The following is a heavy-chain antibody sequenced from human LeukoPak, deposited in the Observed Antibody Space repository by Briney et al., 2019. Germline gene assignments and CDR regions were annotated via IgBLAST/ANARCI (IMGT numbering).Heavy chain of an antibody. CDR2: INPNSGGT. CDR3: ATERTYYYDSSGYYYFDY. CDR1: GYTFTGYY. J-gene: IGHJ4*02. V-gene: IGHV1-2*02. Sequence: ASVKVSCKASGYTFTGYYMHWVRQAPGQGLEWMGWINPNSGGTNYAQKFQGRVTMTEDTSTDTAYMELSSLRSEDTAVYYCATERTYYYDSSGYYYFDYWGQGTLVTVSS. D-gene: IGHD3-22*01.